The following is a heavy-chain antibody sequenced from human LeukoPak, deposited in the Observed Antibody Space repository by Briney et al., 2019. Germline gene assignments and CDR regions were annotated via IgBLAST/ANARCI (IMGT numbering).Heavy chain of an antibody. CDR3: AVIYGSGSYYNSPYYFDY. V-gene: IGHV1-18*01. Sequence: ASVKVSCKASGYTFTSYGISWVRQAPGQGLEWMGWISAYNGNTNYAQKLQGRVTMTTDTSTSTAYMELRSLRSDDTAVYYCAVIYGSGSYYNSPYYFDYWGQGTLVTVSS. CDR1: GYTFTSYG. CDR2: ISAYNGNT. D-gene: IGHD3-10*01. J-gene: IGHJ4*02.